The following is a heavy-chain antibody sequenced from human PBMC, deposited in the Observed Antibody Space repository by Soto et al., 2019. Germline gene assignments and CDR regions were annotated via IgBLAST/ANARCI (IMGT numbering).Heavy chain of an antibody. D-gene: IGHD3-16*01. CDR1: GFTFGSYW. J-gene: IGHJ5*02. Sequence: GGSLRLSCAASGFTFGSYWMSWVRQAPGKGLEWLATIKWDASEKKYVDSVKGRLTMSRDNAKNSLYLQMNSLREEDTAVYYCARSDWFDPWGQGTLVTVSS. CDR2: IKWDASEK. CDR3: ARSDWFDP. V-gene: IGHV3-7*01.